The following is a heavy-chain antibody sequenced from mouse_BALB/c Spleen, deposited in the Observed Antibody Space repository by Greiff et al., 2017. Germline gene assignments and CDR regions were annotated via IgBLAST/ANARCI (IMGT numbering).Heavy chain of an antibody. Sequence: VKLMESGAELMKPGASVKISCKATGYTFSSYWIEWVKQRPGHGLEWIGEILPGSGSTNYNEKFKGKATFTADTSSNTAYMQLSSLTSEDSAVYYCARERDYSWFAYWGQGTLVTVSA. CDR1: GYTFSSYW. D-gene: IGHD1-1*01. CDR3: ARERDYSWFAY. V-gene: IGHV1-9*01. CDR2: ILPGSGST. J-gene: IGHJ3*01.